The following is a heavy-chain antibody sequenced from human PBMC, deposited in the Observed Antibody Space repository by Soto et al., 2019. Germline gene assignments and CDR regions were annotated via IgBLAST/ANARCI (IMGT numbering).Heavy chain of an antibody. CDR2: ISTAGDT. D-gene: IGHD3-16*01. V-gene: IGHV3-13*01. Sequence: EVQLVESGGGLVQPGGSLRLSCAASGFGFNGYDMHWVRQAPGKNLEWVAAISTAGDTYYLGSVKGRFTISREDAKNSLSLQMNSLRVGDTAVYYCATGGERFDGMDVWGQGTTVTVSS. J-gene: IGHJ6*02. CDR1: GFGFNGYD. CDR3: ATGGERFDGMDV.